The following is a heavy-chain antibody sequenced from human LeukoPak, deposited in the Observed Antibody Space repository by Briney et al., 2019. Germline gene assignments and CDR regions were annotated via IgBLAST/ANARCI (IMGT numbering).Heavy chain of an antibody. CDR1: GDSVSINSAT. D-gene: IGHD6-19*01. CDR3: ARDPAYSSDWTKNAFDI. V-gene: IGHV6-1*01. J-gene: IGHJ3*02. Sequence: SQTLSLTCVISGDSVSINSATWNWIRHSPSRGLEWLGRTYYRSKWYNDFVVSMKSRITINPDTSKNQFSLQLNSVTPEDTAVYYCARDPAYSSDWTKNAFDIWGQGTEVTVSS. CDR2: TYYRSKWYN.